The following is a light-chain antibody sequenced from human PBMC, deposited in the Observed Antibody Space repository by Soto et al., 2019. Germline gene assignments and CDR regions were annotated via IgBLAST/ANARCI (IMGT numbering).Light chain of an antibody. CDR3: QQYGSSPDREPAFGMLYT. CDR2: GAS. Sequence: ELVLTQSPGTLSLSPGERATLSCRASQSVSSSYLAWYQQKPGQAPRLLIYGASSRATGIPDRFSGSGSGTDFTLTISRLEPEDFAVYYCQQYGSSPDREPAFGMLYTFGQGTKLEIK. J-gene: IGKJ2*01. CDR1: QSVSSSY. V-gene: IGKV3-20*01.